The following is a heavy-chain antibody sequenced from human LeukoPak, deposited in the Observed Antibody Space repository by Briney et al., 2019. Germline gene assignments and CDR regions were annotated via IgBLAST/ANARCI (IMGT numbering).Heavy chain of an antibody. Sequence: GESLKISCKGSGYSFTSYWIGWGRQMPGKGLEGMGSIYPGDSDTRYSPSFQGQVTISVDKSINTAYLQWSSLKAPDTAMYYCARRARGYSGYDYLGAFDIWGQGTMVTVSS. CDR1: GYSFTSYW. J-gene: IGHJ3*02. V-gene: IGHV5-51*01. CDR3: ARRARGYSGYDYLGAFDI. D-gene: IGHD5-12*01. CDR2: IYPGDSDT.